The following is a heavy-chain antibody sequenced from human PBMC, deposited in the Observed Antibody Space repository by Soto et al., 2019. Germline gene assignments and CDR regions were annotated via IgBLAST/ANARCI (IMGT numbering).Heavy chain of an antibody. D-gene: IGHD3-10*01. J-gene: IGHJ6*02. CDR1: GGSVSSGDYF. Sequence: SETLSLTCTVSGGSVSSGDYFWSWLRQSPGKRLEWIAYIYYSGSTNYNPSLKSRATISVDTSKSQVSLTLTSMTAADAALYYCARSPNYYYYGFDVWGQGAAVTVSS. CDR3: ARSPNYYYYGFDV. V-gene: IGHV4-61*08. CDR2: IYYSGST.